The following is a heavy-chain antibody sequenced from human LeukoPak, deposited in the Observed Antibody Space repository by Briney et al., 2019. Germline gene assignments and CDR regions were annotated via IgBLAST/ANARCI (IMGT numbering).Heavy chain of an antibody. D-gene: IGHD2-2*01. CDR2: ISSDGSNK. J-gene: IGHJ4*02. V-gene: IGHV3-30*01. Sequence: PGGSLRLSCAASGFTFSSHAMHWVRQAPGKGLEWVSTISSDGSNKYYADSVKGRFTISRDKSKNTLYLQMNSLRGEDTAVYFCARDEYADPLYYFDYWGQGTLVTVSS. CDR3: ARDEYADPLYYFDY. CDR1: GFTFSSHA.